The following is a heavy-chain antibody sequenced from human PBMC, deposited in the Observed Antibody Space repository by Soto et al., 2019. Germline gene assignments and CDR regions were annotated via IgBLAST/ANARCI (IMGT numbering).Heavy chain of an antibody. D-gene: IGHD6-13*01. Sequence: PXVSLRLSCAASGFTFSSYSVSWVRQAPGKGLEWVSAISGSVGSTYYADSVKGRFTISRDNSKNTLYLQMNSLRAEDTAVYYCAKDGYSSSWYRGFDPWGQGTLVTVSS. CDR3: AKDGYSSSWYRGFDP. J-gene: IGHJ5*02. CDR1: GFTFSSYS. CDR2: ISGSVGST. V-gene: IGHV3-23*01.